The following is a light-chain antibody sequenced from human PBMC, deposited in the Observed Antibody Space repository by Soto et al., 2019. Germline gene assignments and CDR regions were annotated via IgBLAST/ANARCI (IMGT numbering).Light chain of an antibody. CDR1: QGIRDD. V-gene: IGKV1-17*01. J-gene: IGKJ1*01. Sequence: DIQMTQSPSSLSASVGDRVTITCRASQGIRDDLAWYQQKPGRAPKRLIYAASTLQSGVPLRFSGSGSGTEFTLTSSSLKPEDIATYYCLQHGSYPRTFGQGTKVDI. CDR3: LQHGSYPRT. CDR2: AAS.